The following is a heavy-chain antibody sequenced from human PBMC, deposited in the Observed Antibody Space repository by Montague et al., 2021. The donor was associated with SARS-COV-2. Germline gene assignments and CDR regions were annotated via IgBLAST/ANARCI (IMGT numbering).Heavy chain of an antibody. V-gene: IGHV3-7*01. Sequence: SLRLSCAASGFTFSSYWMSWVRQAPGKGLEWVSNIKQDGSEKYYVDSVKGRFTISRDNAKNSLYLQMNSLRAEDTAVYYCARDSFCSSYYTDYYGMDVWGQGTKVTVSS. CDR1: GFTFSSYW. J-gene: IGHJ6*02. CDR2: IKQDGSEK. CDR3: ARDSFCSSYYTDYYGMDV. D-gene: IGHD3-3*01.